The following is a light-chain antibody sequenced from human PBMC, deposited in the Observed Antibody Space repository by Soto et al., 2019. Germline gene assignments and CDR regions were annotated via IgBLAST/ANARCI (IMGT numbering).Light chain of an antibody. CDR1: QSVSNN. CDR2: DAS. CDR3: QQYNNWPPWT. Sequence: ILMTQSPATLSVSPGERATLSCRASQSVSNNLAWYQQKPGQAPRLLIYDASTRATGIPARFSGRGSGTEFTLTISGLQSEYFAVYYCQQYNNWPPWTFGQGTKVEIK. V-gene: IGKV3-15*01. J-gene: IGKJ1*01.